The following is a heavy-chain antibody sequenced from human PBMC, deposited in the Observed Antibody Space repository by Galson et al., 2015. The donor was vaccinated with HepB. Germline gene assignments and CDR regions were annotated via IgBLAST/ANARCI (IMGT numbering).Heavy chain of an antibody. CDR3: ARTPRLTSSGYYYVAGLYYYYYYMDV. CDR1: GGSISSYY. CDR2: IYYSGST. Sequence: ETLSLTCTVSGGSISSYYWSWIRQPPGKGLEWIGYIYYSGSTNYNPSLKSRVTISVDTSKNQFSLRLSSVTAADTAVYYCARTPRLTSSGYYYVAGLYYYYYYMDVWGKGTTVTVSS. V-gene: IGHV4-59*01. J-gene: IGHJ6*03. D-gene: IGHD3-22*01.